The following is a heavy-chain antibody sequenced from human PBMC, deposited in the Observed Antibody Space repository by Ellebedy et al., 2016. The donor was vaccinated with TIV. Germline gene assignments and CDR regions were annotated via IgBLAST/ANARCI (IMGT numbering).Heavy chain of an antibody. CDR1: AYSFTTYC. D-gene: IGHD5-12*01. V-gene: IGHV5-51*01. J-gene: IGHJ4*02. CDR3: ARRHSAYELLDY. Sequence: GGSLRLXXKGSAYSFTTYCIAWVRQMPGKGLEWLGIIYPGDFDIRYSPSFQGQATISADKSISTAYLQWSSLKASDTAMYYCARRHSAYELLDYWGQGTLVTVSS. CDR2: IYPGDFDI.